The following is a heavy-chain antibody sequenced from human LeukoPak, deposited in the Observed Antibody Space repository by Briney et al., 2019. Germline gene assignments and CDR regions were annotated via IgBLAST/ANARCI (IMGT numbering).Heavy chain of an antibody. D-gene: IGHD6-13*01. CDR3: ARERSAAAAPFDY. CDR2: ISASSSYT. Sequence: GGSLRLSCVVSGIPFSDYYMNWIRQTPEKGLEWISYISASSSYTDYADSVKGRFTISRDNSKNTLYLQMNSLRAEDTAVYYCARERSAAAAPFDYWGQGTLVTVSS. CDR1: GIPFSDYY. V-gene: IGHV3-11*06. J-gene: IGHJ4*02.